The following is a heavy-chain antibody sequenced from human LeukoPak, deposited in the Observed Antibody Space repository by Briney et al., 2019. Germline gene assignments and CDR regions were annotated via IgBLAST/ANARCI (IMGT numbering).Heavy chain of an antibody. V-gene: IGHV3-30-3*01. CDR3: AGAHYDFWSGPTTEYYYYYYGMDV. CDR2: ISYDGSNK. J-gene: IGHJ6*02. D-gene: IGHD3-3*01. CDR1: GFTFSSYA. Sequence: GGSLRLSCAASGFTFSSYAMHWVRQAPGKGLEWVAVISYDGSNKYYADSVKGRFTISRDNSKNTLYLQMNGLRAEDTAVYYCAGAHYDFWSGPTTEYYYYYYGMDVWGQGTTVTVSS.